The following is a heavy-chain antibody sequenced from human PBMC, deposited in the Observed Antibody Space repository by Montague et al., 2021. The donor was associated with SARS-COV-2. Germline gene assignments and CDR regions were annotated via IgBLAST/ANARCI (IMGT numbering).Heavy chain of an antibody. V-gene: IGHV4-34*01. CDR3: ARGGTVTTFFAPKRTRRYNWFDP. CDR1: GGSFSNYY. Sequence: SETLSLTCAVYGGSFSNYYWSWIRQPPGKGLEWIGKINRSGSTXXXPSXXXRVTISVDTSKNQFSLKLSSVTAADTAVYYCARGGTVTTFFAPKRTRRYNWFDPWGQGTLVTVSS. D-gene: IGHD4-17*01. J-gene: IGHJ5*02. CDR2: INRSGST.